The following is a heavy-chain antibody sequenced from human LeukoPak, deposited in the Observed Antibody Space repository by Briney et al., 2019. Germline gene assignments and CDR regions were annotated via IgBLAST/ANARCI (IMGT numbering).Heavy chain of an antibody. D-gene: IGHD6-13*01. J-gene: IGHJ6*03. V-gene: IGHV4-38-2*01. CDR2: IYHSGST. Sequence: PSETLSLTCAVSGYSISSGYYWGWIRQPPGKGLEWIGSIYHSGSTYYNPSLKSRVTISVDTSKNQFSLKLSSVTAADTAVYYCARGGGSSSWYYYYYMDVWGKGTTVTVSS. CDR1: GYSISSGYY. CDR3: ARGGGSSSWYYYYYMDV.